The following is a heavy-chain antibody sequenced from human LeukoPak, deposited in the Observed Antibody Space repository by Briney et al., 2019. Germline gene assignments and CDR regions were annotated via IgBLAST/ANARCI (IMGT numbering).Heavy chain of an antibody. D-gene: IGHD3-22*01. Sequence: GRSLRLSCAASGFTFSSHGMHWVRQAPGKGLEWVALIWYDGSDKYYEDSVKGRFAISRDNSKNTLYLQMNSLRTEDTAVYYCARDITDDSSAYPDYWGQGTLVTVSS. CDR1: GFTFSSHG. CDR2: IWYDGSDK. V-gene: IGHV3-33*01. CDR3: ARDITDDSSAYPDY. J-gene: IGHJ4*02.